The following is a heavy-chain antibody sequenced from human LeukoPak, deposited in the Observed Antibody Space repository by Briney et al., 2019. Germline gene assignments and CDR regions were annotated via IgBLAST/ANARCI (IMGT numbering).Heavy chain of an antibody. J-gene: IGHJ6*03. CDR1: GGSISSYY. V-gene: IGHV4-4*07. Sequence: SETLSLTCTVSGGSISSYYWSWIRQPAGKGLEWIGRIYTSGSTNYNPSLKSRVTMSVDTSKNQFSLKLSSVTAADTAVYYCAREAEIAAAVHYYYYMDVWGKGTTVTVSS. CDR3: AREAEIAAAVHYYYYMDV. CDR2: IYTSGST. D-gene: IGHD6-13*01.